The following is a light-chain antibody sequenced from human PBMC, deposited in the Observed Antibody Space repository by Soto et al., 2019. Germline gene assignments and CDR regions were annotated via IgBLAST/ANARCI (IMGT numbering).Light chain of an antibody. Sequence: EIVMTQSPATLSVSPGERATLSFRASQSVSSDLAWYHQKPGQSPRLLIYGAASRAIGIPDRFNGSGSETTFTLTISRLQPEDFALYYCQQYNGSPFTFGPGTKVDI. CDR2: GAA. J-gene: IGKJ3*01. CDR3: QQYNGSPFT. V-gene: IGKV3D-15*01. CDR1: QSVSSD.